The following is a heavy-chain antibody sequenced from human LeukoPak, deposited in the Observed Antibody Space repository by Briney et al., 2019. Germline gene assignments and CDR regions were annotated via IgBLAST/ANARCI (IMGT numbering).Heavy chain of an antibody. J-gene: IGHJ4*02. Sequence: PGGSLRLSCVASGFTFSNYDMSWVRQAPGKGLEWVSGISNSGSSTDYADSVKGRFTISRDNSENIVYLQMDSRRAEDTAVYYCARSSAWYYFDYWGQGTLVTVSS. V-gene: IGHV3-23*01. CDR2: ISNSGSST. CDR3: ARSSAWYYFDY. D-gene: IGHD6-13*01. CDR1: GFTFSNYD.